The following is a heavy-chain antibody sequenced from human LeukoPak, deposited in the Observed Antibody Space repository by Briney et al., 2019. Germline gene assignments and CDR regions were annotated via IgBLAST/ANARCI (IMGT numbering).Heavy chain of an antibody. D-gene: IGHD3-10*01. CDR2: ISSSGTYV. J-gene: IGHJ4*02. CDR3: TRGYGSFDN. CDR1: GFTFSSYS. V-gene: IGHV3-21*01. Sequence: GGSLRLSCAASGFTFSSYSMNWVRQAPGKGLEWVSSISSSGTYVYYADSVRGRFTISRDNAKNSLSLQMNSLRADDAAVYYCTRGYGSFDNWGQGTLVIVSS.